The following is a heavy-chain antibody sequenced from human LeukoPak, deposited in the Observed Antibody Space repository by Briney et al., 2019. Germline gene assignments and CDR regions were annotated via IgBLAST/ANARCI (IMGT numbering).Heavy chain of an antibody. V-gene: IGHV3-30*18. CDR2: ISYDGSNK. CDR1: GFTFSSYG. Sequence: GRSLRLSCAASGFTFSSYGMHWVRQAPGKGLEWVAVISYDGSNKYYADSVKGRFTISRDNSKNTLHLQMNSLRAEDTAVYYCAKDKGTIFGVVISNFENWGQGTLVTVSS. J-gene: IGHJ4*02. CDR3: AKDKGTIFGVVISNFEN. D-gene: IGHD3-3*01.